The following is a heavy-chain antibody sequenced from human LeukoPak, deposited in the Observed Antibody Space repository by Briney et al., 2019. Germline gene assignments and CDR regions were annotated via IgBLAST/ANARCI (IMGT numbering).Heavy chain of an antibody. V-gene: IGHV4-34*01. CDR2: INHSGSH. CDR1: GGSFSGYY. D-gene: IGHD3-16*02. J-gene: IGHJ4*02. Sequence: SESLSLTCAVDGGSFSGYYWSWIRQPPGKWLESIGEINHSGSHHYNPSLMIRVTISVDTSKNQFSLKLSSVTAADTAVYYCARGYYDYVWWSYRQRYFDYWGQGTLVTVSS. CDR3: ARGYYDYVWWSYRQRYFDY.